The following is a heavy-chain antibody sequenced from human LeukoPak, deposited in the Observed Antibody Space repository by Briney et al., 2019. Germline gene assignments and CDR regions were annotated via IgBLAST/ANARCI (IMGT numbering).Heavy chain of an antibody. D-gene: IGHD6-19*01. J-gene: IGHJ4*02. V-gene: IGHV4-4*07. CDR2: IYTSGST. CDR1: GGSISSYY. CDR3: ARDGSSGWSLFDY. Sequence: PSGTLSLTCTVSGGSISSYYWSWIRQPAGKGLEWIGRIYTSGSTNYNPSLKSRVTISVDKSKNQFSLKLSSVTAADTAVYYCARDGSSGWSLFDYWGQGTLVTVSS.